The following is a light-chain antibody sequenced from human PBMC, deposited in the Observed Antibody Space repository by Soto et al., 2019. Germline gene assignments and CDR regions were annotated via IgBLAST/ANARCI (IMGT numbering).Light chain of an antibody. J-gene: IGKJ4*01. CDR2: HAA. CDR1: RSVSNN. Sequence: EIVMTQSPATLSVSPGERATLCCRASRSVSNNVAWYQQKPGQAPRLLIYHAATRATGIPARFSGSGSGTEVTLTISSLQSEDFAVYYCQQYNEWPLTFGGGTKVEIK. V-gene: IGKV3-15*01. CDR3: QQYNEWPLT.